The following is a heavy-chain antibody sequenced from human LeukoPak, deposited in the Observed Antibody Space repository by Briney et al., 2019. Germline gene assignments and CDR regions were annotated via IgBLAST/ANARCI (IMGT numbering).Heavy chain of an antibody. CDR3: ARATPYTTDHDY. CDR1: GYTFTSNG. D-gene: IGHD4-11*01. Sequence: ASVKVSCKASGYTFTSNGISSLRQAPGQGLEWMGWISAYNGKTNYAQKLQGRVTMTTDTSTSTAYMELRSLRSDDTDVYYCARATPYTTDHDYWGQGTLVTVSS. V-gene: IGHV1-18*01. J-gene: IGHJ4*02. CDR2: ISAYNGKT.